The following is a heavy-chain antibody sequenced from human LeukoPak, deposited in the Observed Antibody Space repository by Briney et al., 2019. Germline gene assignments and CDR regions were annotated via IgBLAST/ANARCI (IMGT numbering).Heavy chain of an antibody. CDR2: ITGGGSTT. V-gene: IGHV3-23*01. CDR1: GFTFSSYA. D-gene: IGHD2-2*01. CDR3: AKVPVVPAAPRVYYFDY. J-gene: IGHJ4*02. Sequence: PGGSLRLSCAASGFTFSSYAMSWVRQAPGKGLEWVSTITGGGSTTYYADSVKGRFTISRDNSKNTLYLQMNSLRAEDTALYYCAKVPVVPAAPRVYYFDYWGQGTLVTVSS.